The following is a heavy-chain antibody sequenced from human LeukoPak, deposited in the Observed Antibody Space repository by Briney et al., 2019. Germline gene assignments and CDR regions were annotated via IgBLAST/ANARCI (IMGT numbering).Heavy chain of an antibody. Sequence: PRRSLRLSPAPSGFTFSSYAMSSVRQAPGKGLEWVSAIIGSGGSTYYAVAVKGRFTISRDNSKNTLYLQMNSLRAEDTAVYYCAKDRFTYYYDSSGYGGVDYWGQGTLVTVSS. CDR2: IIGSGGST. D-gene: IGHD3-22*01. J-gene: IGHJ4*02. CDR3: AKDRFTYYYDSSGYGGVDY. V-gene: IGHV3-23*01. CDR1: GFTFSSYA.